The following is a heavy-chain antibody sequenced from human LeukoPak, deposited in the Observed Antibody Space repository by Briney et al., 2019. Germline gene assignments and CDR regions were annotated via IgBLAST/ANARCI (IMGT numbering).Heavy chain of an antibody. CDR2: IYYSGST. Sequence: SETLSLTCTVSGGSISSSSYYWGWIRQPPGKGLEWIGSIYYSGSTYYNPSLKSRVSISVDTSKNQFSLKLSSVTAADTAVYYCARDARVQKWFGELKTTTYYFDYWGQGTLVTVSS. CDR3: ARDARVQKWFGELKTTTYYFDY. V-gene: IGHV4-39*07. D-gene: IGHD3-10*01. CDR1: GGSISSSSYY. J-gene: IGHJ4*02.